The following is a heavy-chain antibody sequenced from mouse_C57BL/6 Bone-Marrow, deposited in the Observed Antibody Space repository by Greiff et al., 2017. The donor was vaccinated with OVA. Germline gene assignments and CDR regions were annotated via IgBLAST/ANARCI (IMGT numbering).Heavy chain of an antibody. Sequence: QVQLQQSGAELVRPGASVKLSCKASGYTFTDYYINWVKQRPGQGLEWIARIYPGSGNTYYNEKFKGKATLTAEKSSSTAYMQLSSLTSEDSAVYFCAREAQASFAYWGQGTLVTVSA. D-gene: IGHD3-2*02. CDR2: IYPGSGNT. CDR1: GYTFTDYY. V-gene: IGHV1-76*01. J-gene: IGHJ3*01. CDR3: AREAQASFAY.